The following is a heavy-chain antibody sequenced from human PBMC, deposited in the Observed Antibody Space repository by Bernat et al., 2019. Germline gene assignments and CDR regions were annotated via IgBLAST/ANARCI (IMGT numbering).Heavy chain of an antibody. CDR3: AKGYSGYGHDY. CDR1: GFTFSSYW. D-gene: IGHD5-12*01. CDR2: ISGSGGST. J-gene: IGHJ4*02. Sequence: EVQLVESGGGLVQPGESLRLACAASGFTFSSYWMHWVRQAPGKGLEWVSAISGSGGSTYYADSVKGRFTISRDNSKNTLYLQMNSLRAEDTAVYYCAKGYSGYGHDYWGQGTLVTVSS. V-gene: IGHV3-23*04.